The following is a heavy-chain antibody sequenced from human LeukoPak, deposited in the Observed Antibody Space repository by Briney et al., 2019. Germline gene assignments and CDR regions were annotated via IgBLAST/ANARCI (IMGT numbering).Heavy chain of an antibody. D-gene: IGHD3-22*01. V-gene: IGHV3-21*01. CDR2: ISSSSSYI. CDR3: ARVPYDSSGYYFFDY. Sequence: PGGSLRLSCVASGFTFSSYSMNWVRQAPGKGLEWVSSISSSSSYIYYADSVKGRFTISRDNAKNSLYLQMNSLRAEDTAVYYCARVPYDSSGYYFFDYWGQGTLVTVSS. CDR1: GFTFSSYS. J-gene: IGHJ4*02.